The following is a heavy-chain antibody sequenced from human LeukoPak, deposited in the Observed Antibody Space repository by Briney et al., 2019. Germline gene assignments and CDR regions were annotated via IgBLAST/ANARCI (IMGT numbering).Heavy chain of an antibody. CDR3: ATYDSSGYYYLDY. V-gene: IGHV1-46*01. CDR2: INPSGGST. J-gene: IGHJ4*02. CDR1: GYTFTSYY. D-gene: IGHD3-22*01. Sequence: ASVKVSCKASGYTFTSYYMHWVRQAPGQGLEWMGIINPSGGSTSYAQKFQGRVTMTRDTSTSTVYMELSSLGSEDTAVYYCATYDSSGYYYLDYWGQGTLVTVSS.